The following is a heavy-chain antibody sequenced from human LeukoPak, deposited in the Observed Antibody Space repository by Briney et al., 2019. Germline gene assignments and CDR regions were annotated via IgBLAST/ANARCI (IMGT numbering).Heavy chain of an antibody. Sequence: SETLSLTCTVSGDSITNYFWSWIRQPPGKGLEWIGYIYYTGNNNYKPYLKSRGTMSVDASTNQFSLRLRSVTAADTAVYYCARGRVAYSAYYFDYWGRGTLVTVSS. J-gene: IGHJ4*02. V-gene: IGHV4-59*01. CDR3: ARGRVAYSAYYFDY. CDR1: GDSITNYF. CDR2: IYYTGNN. D-gene: IGHD2-15*01.